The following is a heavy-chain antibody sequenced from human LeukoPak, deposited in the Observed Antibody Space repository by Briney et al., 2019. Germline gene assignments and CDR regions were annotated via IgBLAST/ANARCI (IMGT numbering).Heavy chain of an antibody. CDR1: RFTFSSYG. CDR3: AKDRGDYCSGGSCYSYFYYGMDV. J-gene: IGHJ6*02. CDR2: MSSDESNK. D-gene: IGHD2-15*01. Sequence: QPGRSLRLSCAASRFTFSSYGMHWVRQAPGRGLEWVAVMSSDESNKYYVDSVQGRFTISRDNSKNTLYLQVNSLRPEDTAVYYCAKDRGDYCSGGSCYSYFYYGMDVWGQGTTVSLSS. V-gene: IGHV3-30*18.